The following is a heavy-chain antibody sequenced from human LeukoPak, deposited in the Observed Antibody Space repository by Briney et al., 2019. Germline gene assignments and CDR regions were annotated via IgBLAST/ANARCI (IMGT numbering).Heavy chain of an antibody. Sequence: GGSLRLSCAASGFTFSSYWMQWVRQAPGKGLVWVSRLNGDGSSTSYADSVKGRFTISRDNAKNTLYLQMNSLRAEDTAVYYCARDPSNWNGYFDYWGQGTLVTVSS. CDR1: GFTFSSYW. V-gene: IGHV3-74*01. CDR2: LNGDGSST. CDR3: ARDPSNWNGYFDY. D-gene: IGHD1-1*01. J-gene: IGHJ4*02.